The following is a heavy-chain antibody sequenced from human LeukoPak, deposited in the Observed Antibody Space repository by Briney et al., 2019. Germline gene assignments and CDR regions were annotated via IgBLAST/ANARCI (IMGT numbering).Heavy chain of an antibody. CDR3: ARVTSPRVWDFFQFDY. Sequence: PSETLSLTCTVSGGSISSSSYYWGWIRQPPGKGLEWIGSIYYSGSTYYNPSLKSRVTISVDTPKNQFSLKLSSVTAADTAVYYCARVTSPRVWDFFQFDYWGQGTLVTVSS. CDR1: GGSISSSSYY. D-gene: IGHD3-16*01. CDR2: IYYSGST. V-gene: IGHV4-39*07. J-gene: IGHJ4*02.